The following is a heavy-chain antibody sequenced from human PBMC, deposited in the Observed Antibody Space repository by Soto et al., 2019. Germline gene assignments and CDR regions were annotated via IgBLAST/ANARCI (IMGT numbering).Heavy chain of an antibody. Sequence: ASVKVSCKASGCTLSTYALHWVRQAPGQGLEWMGWINGGNGHTRYSQKFKDRVTISRDTPASTAYMELSGLRSEDTAVYYCARGKGMEENYYYYGMDVWGQGTTVTVSS. CDR2: INGGNGHT. CDR1: GCTLSTYA. J-gene: IGHJ6*02. CDR3: ARGKGMEENYYYYGMDV. D-gene: IGHD1-1*01. V-gene: IGHV1-3*01.